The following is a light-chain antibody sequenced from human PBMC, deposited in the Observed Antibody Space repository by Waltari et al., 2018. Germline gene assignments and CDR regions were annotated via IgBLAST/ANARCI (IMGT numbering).Light chain of an antibody. CDR1: QTIGTY. CDR3: QQRYNWPPLT. CDR2: AAS. J-gene: IGKJ4*01. V-gene: IGKV3-11*01. Sequence: VVLTQSPVTLSLSPGETATLSCRASQTIGTYLAWYQHKLGQSPRLLIPAASTRATGIPARFSGSGSGTDFTLTISGLEAEDSAFYYCQQRYNWPPLTFGGGTKVQTK.